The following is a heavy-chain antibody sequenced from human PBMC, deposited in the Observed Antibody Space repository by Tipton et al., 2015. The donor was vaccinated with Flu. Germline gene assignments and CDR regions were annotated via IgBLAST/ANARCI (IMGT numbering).Heavy chain of an antibody. J-gene: IGHJ3*02. CDR1: GFTFRSYG. D-gene: IGHD6-13*01. V-gene: IGHV3-7*03. Sequence: SLRLSCAASGFTFRSYGMSWVRQAPGKGLEWVANIKQDGSDKYYVDSVKGRFTISRDNAKNSVYLQMNSLRAEDTAVYYCARAIAAAGSIWGQGTMVTVSS. CDR2: IKQDGSDK. CDR3: ARAIAAAGSI.